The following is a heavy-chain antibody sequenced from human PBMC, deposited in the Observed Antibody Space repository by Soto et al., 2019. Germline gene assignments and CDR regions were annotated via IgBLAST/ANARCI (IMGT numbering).Heavy chain of an antibody. D-gene: IGHD3-22*01. J-gene: IGHJ6*02. CDR3: TATNYYDSSGYYYYYYGMDV. CDR1: GFTFSNAW. CDR2: IKSKTDGGTT. Sequence: GGSLRLSCAASGFTFSNAWMSWVRQAQGKGLEWVGRIKSKTDGGTTDYAAPVKGRFTISRDDSKNTLYLQMNSLKTEDTAVYYCTATNYYDSSGYYYYYYGMDVWGQGTTVTVSS. V-gene: IGHV3-15*01.